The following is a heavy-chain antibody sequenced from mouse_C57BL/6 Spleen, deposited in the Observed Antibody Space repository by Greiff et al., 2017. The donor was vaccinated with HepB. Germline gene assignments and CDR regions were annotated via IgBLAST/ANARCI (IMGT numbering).Heavy chain of an antibody. Sequence: LQESGPELVKPGASVKISCKASGYAFSSSWMNWVKQRPGKGLEWIGRIYPGDGDTNYNGKFKGKATLTADKSSSTAYMQLSSLTSEDSAVYFCARAGVHYFDYWGQGTTLTVSS. CDR2: IYPGDGDT. J-gene: IGHJ2*01. CDR1: GYAFSSSW. V-gene: IGHV1-82*01. CDR3: ARAGVHYFDY. D-gene: IGHD4-1*01.